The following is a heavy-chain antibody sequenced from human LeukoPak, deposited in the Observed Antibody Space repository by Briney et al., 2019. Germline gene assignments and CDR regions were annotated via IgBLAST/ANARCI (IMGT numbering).Heavy chain of an antibody. CDR3: ARNERRAQKGTYYYYYYYMDV. CDR1: GGSISSHY. Sequence: PSETLSLTCTVSGGSISSHYWSWIRQPPGKGLEWIGYIYFSGYTNYNPSLKSRVTISVDTSKNQFSLRLSSVTAADTAVYYCARNERRAQKGTYYYYYYYMDVWGKGATVTVSS. J-gene: IGHJ6*03. D-gene: IGHD6-25*01. CDR2: IYFSGYT. V-gene: IGHV4-59*11.